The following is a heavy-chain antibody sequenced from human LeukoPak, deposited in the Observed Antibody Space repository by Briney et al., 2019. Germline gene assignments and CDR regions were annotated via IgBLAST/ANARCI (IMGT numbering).Heavy chain of an antibody. CDR1: GGSISSYY. CDR3: ARVSYYGSGSYYRWFDP. D-gene: IGHD3-10*01. J-gene: IGHJ5*02. Sequence: SETLSLTCTVSGGSISSYYWSWIRQPPGKGLEWIGYIYYSGSTNYNPSLKSRVTISVDAFKNQFSLKLSSVTAADTAVYYCARVSYYGSGSYYRWFDPWGQGTLVTVSS. V-gene: IGHV4-59*01. CDR2: IYYSGST.